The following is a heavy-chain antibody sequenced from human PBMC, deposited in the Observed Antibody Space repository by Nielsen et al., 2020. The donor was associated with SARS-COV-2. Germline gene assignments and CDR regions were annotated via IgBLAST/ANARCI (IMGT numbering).Heavy chain of an antibody. J-gene: IGHJ6*02. Sequence: GGSLRLSCAASGFTFDDYGMSWVRQAPGKGLEWVSGINWNGGSTGYADSVKGRFTISRDNAKNSLYLQMNSLRAEDTALYYCAKAGLQEMATSYYYYYGMDVWGQGTTVTVSS. V-gene: IGHV3-20*04. CDR3: AKAGLQEMATSYYYYYGMDV. CDR2: INWNGGST. D-gene: IGHD5-24*01. CDR1: GFTFDDYG.